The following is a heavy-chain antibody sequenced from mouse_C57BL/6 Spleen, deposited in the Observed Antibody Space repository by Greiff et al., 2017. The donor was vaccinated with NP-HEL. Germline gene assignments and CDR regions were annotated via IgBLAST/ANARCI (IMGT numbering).Heavy chain of an antibody. V-gene: IGHV14-4*01. CDR2: IDPENGDT. CDR1: GFNIKDDY. J-gene: IGHJ3*01. CDR3: TAHYYGSSSLFAY. D-gene: IGHD1-1*01. Sequence: VQLQQSGAELVRPGASVKLSCTASGFNIKDDYMHWVKQRPEQGLEWIGWIDPENGDTEYASKFQGKATITADTSSNTAYLQLSSLTSEDTAVYYCTAHYYGSSSLFAYWGQGTLVTVSA.